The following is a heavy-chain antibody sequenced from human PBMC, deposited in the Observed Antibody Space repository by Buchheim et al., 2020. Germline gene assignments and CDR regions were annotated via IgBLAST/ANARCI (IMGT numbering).Heavy chain of an antibody. D-gene: IGHD3-3*01. CDR1: GFTFSSYG. J-gene: IGHJ6*02. CDR2: ISYDGSNK. Sequence: QVQLVESGGGVVQPGRSLRLSCAASGFTFSSYGMHWVRQAPGKGLEWVAVISYDGSNKYYADSVKGRFTISRDNSKNTLYLQMNSLRAEDTAVYYCAKGPRFLEWVDGMDVWGQGTT. CDR3: AKGPRFLEWVDGMDV. V-gene: IGHV3-30*18.